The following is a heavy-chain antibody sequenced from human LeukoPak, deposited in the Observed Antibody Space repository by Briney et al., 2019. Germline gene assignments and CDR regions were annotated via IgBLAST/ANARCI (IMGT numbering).Heavy chain of an antibody. V-gene: IGHV4-59*01. Sequence: SETLSLTCIVSGDSISPYYWNWIRQPPGKGLEWIGYIYYSGDTNYNPSLKSRVTMSVDTSKNQFSLKLSSVTAADTAVYYCARVITIFGVAQSWFDPWGQGTLVTVSS. D-gene: IGHD3-3*01. CDR2: IYYSGDT. CDR3: ARVITIFGVAQSWFDP. CDR1: GDSISPYY. J-gene: IGHJ5*02.